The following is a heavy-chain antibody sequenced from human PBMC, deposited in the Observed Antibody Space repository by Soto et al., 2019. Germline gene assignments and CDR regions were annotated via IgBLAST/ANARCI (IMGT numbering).Heavy chain of an antibody. CDR1: GGTFSTYT. CDR3: ARRYCISTSCHYYGMDV. V-gene: IGHV1-69*12. Sequence: QVQLVQSGAEVKKPGSSVKVSCKASGGTFSTYTINWVRQAPGQGLEWMGGIIPMFGTANYAQKFQGRVTSTADEPTSTANMELSSLRSEDTAVYYCARRYCISTSCHYYGMDVWGQGTTVTVSS. J-gene: IGHJ6*02. CDR2: IIPMFGTA. D-gene: IGHD2-2*01.